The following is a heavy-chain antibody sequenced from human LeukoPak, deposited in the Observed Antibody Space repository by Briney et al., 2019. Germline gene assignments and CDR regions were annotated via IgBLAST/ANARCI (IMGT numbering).Heavy chain of an antibody. CDR3: AGTRAPYYYGAGSPDF. J-gene: IGHJ4*02. Sequence: ASVKVSCKASGYTFTNYAMNWVRQVPGQGLEWMGWINTNTGNPTYAQDFTGRFVFSLDTSVSTAYLQITSLKAEDTAIYYCAGTRAPYYYGAGSPDFWGQGTLVTVSS. CDR1: GYTFTNYA. V-gene: IGHV7-4-1*02. D-gene: IGHD3-10*01. CDR2: INTNTGNP.